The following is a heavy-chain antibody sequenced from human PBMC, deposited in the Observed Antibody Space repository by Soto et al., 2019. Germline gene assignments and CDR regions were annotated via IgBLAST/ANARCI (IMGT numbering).Heavy chain of an antibody. Sequence: QVQLVESRGDLVKRGGSLRLSCAASGYTFSDYYMSWIRQAPGKGLEWISYIDTSSTKIYYADSVKGRFTISRDNAKNSLYLEMNSLRDEDTAVYYCASHYDMWSGYLSPVDYWGQGTLVTVSS. J-gene: IGHJ4*02. D-gene: IGHD3-3*01. CDR3: ASHYDMWSGYLSPVDY. CDR1: GYTFSDYY. V-gene: IGHV3-11*01. CDR2: IDTSSTKI.